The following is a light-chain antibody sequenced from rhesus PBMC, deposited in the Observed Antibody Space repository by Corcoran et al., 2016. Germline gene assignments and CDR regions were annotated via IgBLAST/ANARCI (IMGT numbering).Light chain of an antibody. CDR2: YNN. Sequence: SSDLTQPPSVSVSPGQTARITCRGDNVGSKDVHWYQQKPPQAPILVIYYNNLRPPGIPGRFSGSKSGNTATLTISGVETGDEGDYDCQVSASNIYQYYIFGGGTRLTVL. V-gene: IGLV3-36*02. CDR1: NVGSKD. CDR3: QVSASNIYQYYI. J-gene: IGLJ1*01.